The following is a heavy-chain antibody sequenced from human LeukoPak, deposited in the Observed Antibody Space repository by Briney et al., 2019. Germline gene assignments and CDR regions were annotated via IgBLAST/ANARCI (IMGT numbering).Heavy chain of an antibody. J-gene: IGHJ4*02. CDR2: IIPIFGTA. CDR3: ARDKEGWYGTSGFDY. D-gene: IGHD6-19*01. V-gene: IGHV1-69*13. CDR1: GGTFSSYA. Sequence: GASVKVSCKASGGTFSSYAISWVRQAPGLGLEWMGGIIPIFGTANYAQKFQGRVTITADESTSTAYMELSSLRSEDTAVYYCARDKEGWYGTSGFDYWGQGTLVTVSS.